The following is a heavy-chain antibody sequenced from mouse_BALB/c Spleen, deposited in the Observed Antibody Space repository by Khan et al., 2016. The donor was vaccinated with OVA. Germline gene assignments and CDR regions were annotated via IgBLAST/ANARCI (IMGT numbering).Heavy chain of an antibody. V-gene: IGHV1-77*01. CDR1: GYTFTDYY. CDR2: ISPGSGDT. Sequence: QVQLKESGAELARPGASVKLSCKASGYTFTDYYINWVKQRTGQGLEWIGEISPGSGDTYYNEKCKGKATLTADKSSSTVYMQLSSLTAEASAVYCCARRNYFGYTFAYWGQGTLVTVSA. D-gene: IGHD1-2*01. J-gene: IGHJ3*01. CDR3: ARRNYFGYTFAY.